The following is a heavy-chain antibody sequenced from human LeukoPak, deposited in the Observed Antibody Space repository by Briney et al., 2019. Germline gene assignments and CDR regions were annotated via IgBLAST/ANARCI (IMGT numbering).Heavy chain of an antibody. CDR3: ARGVYYYCSGSYYYENWFDP. CDR2: INPNSGGT. J-gene: IGHJ5*02. CDR1: GYTFTGYY. D-gene: IGHD3-10*01. Sequence: ASVKVSCKASGYTFTGYYTHWVRQAPGQGLEWMGWINPNSGGTNYAQKFQGRVTMTRDTSISTAYMELSRLRSDDTAVYYCARGVYYYCSGSYYYENWFDPWGQGTLVTVSS. V-gene: IGHV1-2*02.